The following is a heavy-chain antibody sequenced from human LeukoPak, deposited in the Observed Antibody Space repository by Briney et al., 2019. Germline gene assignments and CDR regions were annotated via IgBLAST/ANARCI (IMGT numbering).Heavy chain of an antibody. J-gene: IGHJ3*02. V-gene: IGHV3-23*01. D-gene: IGHD6-13*01. CDR3: ATSPGQYSSSWYGDAFDI. Sequence: PGGSLRLSCAASGFTFSSYSMNWVRQAPGKGLEWVSAISGSGGSTYYADSVKGRFTISRDNSKNTLYLQMNSLRAEDTAVYYCATSPGQYSSSWYGDAFDIWGQGTMVTVSS. CDR2: ISGSGGST. CDR1: GFTFSSYS.